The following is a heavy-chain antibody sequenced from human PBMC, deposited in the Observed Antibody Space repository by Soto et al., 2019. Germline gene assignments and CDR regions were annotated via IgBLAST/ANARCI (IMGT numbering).Heavy chain of an antibody. Sequence: SETLSLTCTVSGASITSHYWSWIRQPPGKGLEWIGHIYYRGTTNYNPSLKSRVTISADTSKNQFSLKLNSVTAADTAVFYCAREDQIVGSLDYWGQGTLVTVSS. CDR1: GASITSHY. D-gene: IGHD2-21*01. V-gene: IGHV4-59*11. CDR2: IYYRGTT. J-gene: IGHJ4*02. CDR3: AREDQIVGSLDY.